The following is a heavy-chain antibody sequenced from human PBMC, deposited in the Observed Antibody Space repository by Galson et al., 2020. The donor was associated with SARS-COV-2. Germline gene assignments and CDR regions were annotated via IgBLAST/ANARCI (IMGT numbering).Heavy chain of an antibody. J-gene: IGHJ6*03. CDR3: ARGDYYDSSGYYYGRHGYYYYYMDV. Sequence: ASVKVSCKASGYTFTGYYMHWVRQPPGQGLEWMGRINPNSGGTNYAQKFQGRVTMTRDTSISTAHMELSRLRSDDTAVYYCARGDYYDSSGYYYGRHGYYYYYMDVWGKGTTVTISS. CDR2: INPNSGGT. D-gene: IGHD3-22*01. CDR1: GYTFTGYY. V-gene: IGHV1-2*06.